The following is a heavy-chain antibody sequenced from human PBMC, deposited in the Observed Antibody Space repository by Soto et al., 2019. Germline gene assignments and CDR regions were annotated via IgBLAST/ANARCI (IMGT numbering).Heavy chain of an antibody. CDR2: ISSSGSTI. CDR3: ARDYSTPGWINDAFDI. V-gene: IGHV3-11*04. Sequence: GGSLRLSCAASGFTFSDYYMSWIRQAPGKGLEWVSYISSSGSTIYYADSVKGRFTISRDNAKNSLYLQMNSLRAEDTAVYYCARDYSTPGWINDAFDIWGQGTMVTVSS. D-gene: IGHD6-13*01. J-gene: IGHJ3*02. CDR1: GFTFSDYY.